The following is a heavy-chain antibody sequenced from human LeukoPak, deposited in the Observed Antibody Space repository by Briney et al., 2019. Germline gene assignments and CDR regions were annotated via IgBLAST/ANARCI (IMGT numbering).Heavy chain of an antibody. CDR1: GFTFSSYG. CDR3: AGRAGDWFHFDY. Sequence: GGSLRLSCAASGFTFSSYGMHWVRQAPGKGLEWVAVISYDGSNTYYTDSVKGRFTISRDNPKNTLYLQMSSLRAEDTAVYYCAGRAGDWFHFDYWGQGTLITVSA. V-gene: IGHV3-30*03. CDR2: ISYDGSNT. D-gene: IGHD7-27*01. J-gene: IGHJ4*02.